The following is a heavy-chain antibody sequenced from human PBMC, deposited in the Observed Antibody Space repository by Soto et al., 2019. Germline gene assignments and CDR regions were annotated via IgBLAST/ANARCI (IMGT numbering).Heavy chain of an antibody. Sequence: ASVKVSCKASGYTFTSSDINWVRQATGQGLEWMGWMNPNSGNTGYAQKFQGRVTMTRNTSISTAYMELSSLRSEDTAVYYCARRAVPAARGSFSYYYYYYMDVWGKGTTVTVSS. D-gene: IGHD2-2*01. CDR1: GYTFTSSD. J-gene: IGHJ6*03. CDR3: ARRAVPAARGSFSYYYYYYMDV. CDR2: MNPNSGNT. V-gene: IGHV1-8*01.